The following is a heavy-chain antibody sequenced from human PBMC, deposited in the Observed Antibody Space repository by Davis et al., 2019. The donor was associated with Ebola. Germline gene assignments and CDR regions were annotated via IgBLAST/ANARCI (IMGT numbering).Heavy chain of an antibody. Sequence: GGSLRLSCEGTGFTFSSYAMSWVRQAPGKGLEWVSTIVAGGLQTSYADSVKGRFTISRDNSKNTLWLQMNSLRAEDTAIYYCARGLGARYFDLWGRGTLVTVSP. J-gene: IGHJ2*01. CDR2: IVAGGLQT. CDR1: GFTFSSYA. D-gene: IGHD7-27*01. CDR3: ARGLGARYFDL. V-gene: IGHV3-23*01.